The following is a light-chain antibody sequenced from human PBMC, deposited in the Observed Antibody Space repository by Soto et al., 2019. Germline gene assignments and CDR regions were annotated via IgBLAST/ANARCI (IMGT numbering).Light chain of an antibody. Sequence: DIVMTQSPDSLAVSLGERATINCKSSQSVLYSADNKNYLAWYQQKPGQPPKLLIYWASTRESGVPDRFSGSGSGTDFTLTISSLQAEDVAVYYCQQYYSTPWTFGQGPNVEIK. V-gene: IGKV4-1*01. CDR3: QQYYSTPWT. CDR2: WAS. CDR1: QSVLYSADNKNY. J-gene: IGKJ1*01.